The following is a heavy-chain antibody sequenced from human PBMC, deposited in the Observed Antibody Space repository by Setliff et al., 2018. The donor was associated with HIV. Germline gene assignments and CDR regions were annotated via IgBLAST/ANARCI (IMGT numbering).Heavy chain of an antibody. D-gene: IGHD5-18*01. V-gene: IGHV1-3*01. CDR1: GYSFTNYA. Sequence: GASVKVSCKASGYSFTNYAMHWVRQAPGQRLEWMGWINVGNDNTKYSQTLQGRVTIARDTSASTAYMELSSLRSEDTAVYYCARDSSDTAMVIGRSFDYWGQGTLVTVSS. CDR3: ARDSSDTAMVIGRSFDY. CDR2: INVGNDNT. J-gene: IGHJ4*02.